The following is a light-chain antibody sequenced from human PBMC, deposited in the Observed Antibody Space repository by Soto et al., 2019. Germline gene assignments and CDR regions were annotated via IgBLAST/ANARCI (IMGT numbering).Light chain of an antibody. Sequence: QSVLTQPYSASGTPGQRVTISCSGSSSNIGSHTLNWYQQLPGSAPSLLIYSDNQRPSGVPDRFSGSTSGTSASLAISGLQSEDEAEYYCAAWDDNLNAAVFGGGTKLTVL. V-gene: IGLV1-44*01. J-gene: IGLJ2*01. CDR1: SSNIGSHT. CDR3: AAWDDNLNAAV. CDR2: SDN.